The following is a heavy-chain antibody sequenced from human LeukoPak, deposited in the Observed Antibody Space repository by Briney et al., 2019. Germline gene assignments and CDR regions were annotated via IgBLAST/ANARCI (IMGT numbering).Heavy chain of an antibody. Sequence: GGSLRLSCAASGFTFSSYWMSWVRQAPGKGLEWVANIKQDGSEKYYVDSVKGRFIISRDNAKNSLYLQMNSLRAEDTAVYYCARVVVVPAAITPGGFDYWGQGTLVTVSS. D-gene: IGHD2-2*01. CDR1: GFTFSSYW. V-gene: IGHV3-7*01. CDR2: IKQDGSEK. CDR3: ARVVVVPAAITPGGFDY. J-gene: IGHJ4*02.